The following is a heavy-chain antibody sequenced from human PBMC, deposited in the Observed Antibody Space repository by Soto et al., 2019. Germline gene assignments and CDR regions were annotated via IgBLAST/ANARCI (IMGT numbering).Heavy chain of an antibody. J-gene: IGHJ4*02. V-gene: IGHV3-23*01. D-gene: IGHD2-15*01. CDR3: AKFSAYCSGGSCHYFDY. CDR2: ISGSGGST. CDR1: GFTFSSYA. Sequence: LRLSCAASGFTFSSYAMSWVRQAPGKGLEWVSAISGSGGSTYYADSVKGRFTISRDNSKNTLYLQMNSLRAEDTAVYYCAKFSAYCSGGSCHYFDYWGQGTLVTV.